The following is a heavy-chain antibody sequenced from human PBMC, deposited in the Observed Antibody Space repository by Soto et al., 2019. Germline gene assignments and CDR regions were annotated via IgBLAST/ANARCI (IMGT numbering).Heavy chain of an antibody. CDR1: GFTFSSYA. J-gene: IGHJ5*02. D-gene: IGHD2-2*01. CDR3: AKDRIVVVPAASWFDP. Sequence: PGGSLRLSCAASGFTFSSYARSWVRQAPGKGLEWVSAISGSGGSTYYADSVKGRFTISRDNSKNTLYLQMNSLRAEDTAVYYCAKDRIVVVPAASWFDPWGQGTLVTVSS. CDR2: ISGSGGST. V-gene: IGHV3-23*01.